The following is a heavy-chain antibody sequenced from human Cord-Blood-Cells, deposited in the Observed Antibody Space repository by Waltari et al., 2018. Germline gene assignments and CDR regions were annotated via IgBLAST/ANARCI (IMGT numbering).Heavy chain of an antibody. CDR3: ARGVGYYGSGSYYEDY. CDR2: INHSGST. CDR1: GGSFSGYY. J-gene: IGHJ4*02. D-gene: IGHD3-10*01. Sequence: QVQLQQWGAGLLKPSETLSLPRAVNGGSFSGYYWSWIRHPPGKGLEWIGEINHSGSTNYNPSLKSRVTISVDTSKNQFSLKLSSVTAADTAVYYCARGVGYYGSGSYYEDYWGQGTLVTVSS. V-gene: IGHV4-34*01.